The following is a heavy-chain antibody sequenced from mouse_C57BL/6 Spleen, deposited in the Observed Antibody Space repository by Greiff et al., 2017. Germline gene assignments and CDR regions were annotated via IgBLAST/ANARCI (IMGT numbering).Heavy chain of an antibody. D-gene: IGHD1-1*01. CDR3: ARRGYYGSSYAMDY. V-gene: IGHV5-15*01. CDR1: GFTFSDYG. Sequence: EVQGVESGGGLVQPGGSLKLSCAASGFTFSDYGMAWVRQAPRKGPEWVAFISNLAYSIYYADTVTGRFTISRENAKNTLYLEISSLRSEDTAMYYCARRGYYGSSYAMDYWGQGTSVTVSS. J-gene: IGHJ4*01. CDR2: ISNLAYSI.